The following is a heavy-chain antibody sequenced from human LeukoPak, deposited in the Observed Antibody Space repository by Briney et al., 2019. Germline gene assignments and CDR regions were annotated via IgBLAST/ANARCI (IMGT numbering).Heavy chain of an antibody. Sequence: GGSLRLSCAASGFTFDDDAMHWVRQAPGKGLGWVSGISWNSGSIVYAGSVKGRLTISRDNAKHSLYVQMNSLRAEDTALYYCPKGRDKYQLLSKNWFDPWGQGTLVTVSS. D-gene: IGHD2-2*01. CDR1: GFTFDDDA. V-gene: IGHV3-9*01. CDR2: ISWNSGSI. CDR3: PKGRDKYQLLSKNWFDP. J-gene: IGHJ5*02.